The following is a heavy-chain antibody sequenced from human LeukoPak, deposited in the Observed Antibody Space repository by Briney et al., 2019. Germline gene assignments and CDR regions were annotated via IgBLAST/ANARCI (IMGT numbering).Heavy chain of an antibody. CDR1: GFSFSSHW. CDR3: ARGIHNSCDY. J-gene: IGHJ4*02. CDR2: INPDGSGK. D-gene: IGHD6-6*01. V-gene: IGHV3-7*05. Sequence: GGSLRLPCAASGFSFSSHWMNWVRQAPGKGLEWVANINPDGSGKYYVDSVKGRFSISRDSAKSSMYLQMDSLRAEDTAVYYCARGIHNSCDYWGQGALVTVSS.